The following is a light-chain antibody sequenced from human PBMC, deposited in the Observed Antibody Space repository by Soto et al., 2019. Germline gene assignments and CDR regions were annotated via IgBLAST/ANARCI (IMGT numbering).Light chain of an antibody. Sequence: QSALTQPRSVSGSPGQSVTISCTGTRRDVGGYNYVSWYQQHPGKAPKLMIYDVTRRPSGVPDRFSGSKSGNTASLTISGLQAEDEADSFCCSYAGIYTVFGGGTKLTVL. J-gene: IGLJ2*01. V-gene: IGLV2-11*01. CDR2: DVT. CDR3: CSYAGIYTV. CDR1: RRDVGGYNY.